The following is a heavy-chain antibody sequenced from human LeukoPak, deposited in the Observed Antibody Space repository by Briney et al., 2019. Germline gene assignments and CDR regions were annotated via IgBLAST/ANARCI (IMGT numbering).Heavy chain of an antibody. CDR2: IYTSGST. CDR3: ARGRVYFDY. CDR1: GGSISSGSYY. V-gene: IGHV4-61*02. Sequence: SETLSLTCTVSGGSISSGSYYWSWIRQPAGKGLEWIGRIYTSGSTNYNPSLKSRVTIPVDTSKNQFSLKLSSVTAADTAVYYCARGRVYFDYWGQGTLVTVSS. J-gene: IGHJ4*02.